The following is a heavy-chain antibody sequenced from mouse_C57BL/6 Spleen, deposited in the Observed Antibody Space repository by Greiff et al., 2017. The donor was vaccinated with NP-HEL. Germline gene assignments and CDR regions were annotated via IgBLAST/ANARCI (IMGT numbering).Heavy chain of an antibody. CDR1: GFTFSSYG. V-gene: IGHV5-6*01. CDR3: ARQGSIYYGMDY. CDR2: ISSGGSYT. J-gene: IGHJ4*01. Sequence: EVQGVESGGDLVKPGGSLKLSCAASGFTFSSYGMSWVRQTPDKRLEWVATISSGGSYTYYPDSVKGRFTISRDNAKNTLYLQMSSLKSEDTAMYYCARQGSIYYGMDYWGQGTSVTVSS.